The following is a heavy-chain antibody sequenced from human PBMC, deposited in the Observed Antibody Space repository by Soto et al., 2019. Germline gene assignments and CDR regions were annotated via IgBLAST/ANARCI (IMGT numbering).Heavy chain of an antibody. CDR3: ARDRPYDSTNY. D-gene: IGHD3-22*01. CDR2: IYYSGST. Sequence: PSETLSLTCTVSGGSISSYYWSWIRQPPGKGLEWIGYIYYSGSTNYNPSLKSRVTISVDTSKNQFSLKLSSVTAADTAVYYCARDRPYDSTNYWGQGTLVTVSS. CDR1: GGSISSYY. V-gene: IGHV4-59*01. J-gene: IGHJ4*02.